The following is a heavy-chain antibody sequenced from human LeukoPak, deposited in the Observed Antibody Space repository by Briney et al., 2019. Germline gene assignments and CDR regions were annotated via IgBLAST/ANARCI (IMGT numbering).Heavy chain of an antibody. D-gene: IGHD7-27*01. CDR2: ISGSGGST. V-gene: IGHV3-23*01. J-gene: IGHJ4*02. Sequence: GGSLRLSCAASGFTFSSYGMSWVRQAPGKGLEWVSAISGSGGSTYYADSVKGRFTISRDNAKNSLYLQMNSLRAGDTAVYYCAREEGGKLGIDYYFDYWGQGTLVTVSS. CDR1: GFTFSSYG. CDR3: AREEGGKLGIDYYFDY.